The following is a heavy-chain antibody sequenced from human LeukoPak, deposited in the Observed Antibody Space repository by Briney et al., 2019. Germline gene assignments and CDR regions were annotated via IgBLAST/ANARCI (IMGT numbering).Heavy chain of an antibody. CDR1: GFTFSSCS. J-gene: IGHJ4*02. V-gene: IGHV3-21*01. Sequence: GGSLRLSCAASGFTFSSCSMNWVRQAPGKGLEWVSSISSSSSYIYYADSVKGRFTISRDNAKNSLYLQMNSLRAEDTAVYYCARELRYFDWSFAYWGQGTLVTVSS. D-gene: IGHD3-9*01. CDR3: ARELRYFDWSFAY. CDR2: ISSSSSYI.